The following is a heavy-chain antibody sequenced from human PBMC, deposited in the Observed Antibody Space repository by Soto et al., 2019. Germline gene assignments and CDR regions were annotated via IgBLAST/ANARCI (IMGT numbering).Heavy chain of an antibody. V-gene: IGHV1-46*01. CDR1: GYTFTSYY. Sequence: SVKVSCKASGYTFTSYYMHWVRQAPGQGLEWMGIINPSGGSTSYAQKFQGRVTMTRDTSTSTVYMELSSLRSEDTAVYYCARYNSNARGYDHYYYYYGMDVWGQGTTVTVSS. CDR3: ARYNSNARGYDHYYYYYGMDV. CDR2: INPSGGST. D-gene: IGHD5-12*01. J-gene: IGHJ6*02.